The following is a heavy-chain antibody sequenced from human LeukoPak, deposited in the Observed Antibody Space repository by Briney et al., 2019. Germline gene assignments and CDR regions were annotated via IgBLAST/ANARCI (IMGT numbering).Heavy chain of an antibody. CDR2: INPNSGGT. J-gene: IGHJ4*02. CDR1: GYTFTGYY. D-gene: IGHD1-26*01. CDR3: ARDRTATSGSYLS. V-gene: IGHV1-2*02. Sequence: EASVKVSRKASGYTFTGYYMHWVRQAPGQGLEWMGWINPNSGGTNYAQKFQGRVTMTRDTSISTAYMELSRLRSDDTAVYYCARDRTATSGSYLSWGQGTLVTVSS.